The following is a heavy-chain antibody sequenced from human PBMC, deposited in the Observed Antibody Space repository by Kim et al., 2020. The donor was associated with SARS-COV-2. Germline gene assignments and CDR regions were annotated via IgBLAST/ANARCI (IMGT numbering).Heavy chain of an antibody. CDR2: ISYDGSNK. J-gene: IGHJ4*02. CDR3: AKEGGYLGVSDAYFDY. CDR1: GFTFSSYG. V-gene: IGHV3-30*18. Sequence: GGSLRLSCAASGFTFSSYGMHWVRQAPGKGLEWVAVISYDGSNKYYAYSVKGRFTISRDNSKNTLYLQMNSLRAEDTAVYYCAKEGGYLGVSDAYFDYWGQGTLVTVSS. D-gene: IGHD3-22*01.